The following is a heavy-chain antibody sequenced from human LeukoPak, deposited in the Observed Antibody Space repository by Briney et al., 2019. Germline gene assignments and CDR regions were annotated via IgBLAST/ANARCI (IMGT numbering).Heavy chain of an antibody. CDR2: IRSKAYGGTT. D-gene: IGHD3-22*01. V-gene: IGHV3-49*04. J-gene: IGHJ4*02. CDR3: TRGRYYYDSSGLYY. Sequence: PGRSLRLSCTASGFTFGDYAMGWVRQAPGKGLEWVGFIRSKAYGGTTEYAASVKGRFTISRDDSKSIAYLQMNSLKTEDTAVYYCTRGRYYYDSSGLYYWGQGTLVTVSS. CDR1: GFTFGDYA.